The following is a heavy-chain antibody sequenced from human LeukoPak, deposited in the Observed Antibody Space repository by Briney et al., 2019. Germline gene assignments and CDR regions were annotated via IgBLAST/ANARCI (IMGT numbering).Heavy chain of an antibody. V-gene: IGHV4-61*02. CDR3: ARGVHWFDP. CDR2: IYTSGST. CDR1: GGSISSGSYY. J-gene: IGHJ5*02. D-gene: IGHD2-2*01. Sequence: SETLSLTCTVSGGSISSGSYYWSWIRQPAGKGLEWIGRIYTSGSTNYNPSLKSRVTISVDTSKNQFSLKLSSATAADTAVYYCARGVHWFDPWGQGTLVTVSS.